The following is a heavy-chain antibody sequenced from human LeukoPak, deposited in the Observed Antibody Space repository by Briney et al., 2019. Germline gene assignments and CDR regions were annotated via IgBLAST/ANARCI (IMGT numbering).Heavy chain of an antibody. D-gene: IGHD3-22*01. J-gene: IGHJ3*02. Sequence: GASVKVSCKASGGTFSSYAISWVRQAPGQGLEWMGGIIPIFGTANYAQKLQGRVTITADKSTSTAYMELSSLRSEDTAVYYCARAPLRPLGYYYDSSGYRVDAFDIWGQGTMVTVSS. CDR3: ARAPLRPLGYYYDSSGYRVDAFDI. CDR1: GGTFSSYA. CDR2: IIPIFGTA. V-gene: IGHV1-69*06.